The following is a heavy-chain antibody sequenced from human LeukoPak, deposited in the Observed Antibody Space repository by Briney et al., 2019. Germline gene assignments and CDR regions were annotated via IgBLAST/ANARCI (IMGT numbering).Heavy chain of an antibody. CDR2: ITYNSGTI. CDR3: ARDGGYSYADDY. J-gene: IGHJ4*02. CDR1: GFPFRIYA. Sequence: GGSLRLSCAACGFPFRIYAMQWVSQAPGKGLEWVSYITYNSGTIFYADSVKGRFTISRDNAKDSLYLQMSSLRDEDTSVYYCARDGGYSYADDYWGQGTLVTVPS. V-gene: IGHV3-48*02. D-gene: IGHD5-18*01.